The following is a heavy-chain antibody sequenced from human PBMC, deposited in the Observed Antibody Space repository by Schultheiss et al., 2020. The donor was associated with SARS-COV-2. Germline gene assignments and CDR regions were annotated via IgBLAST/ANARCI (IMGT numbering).Heavy chain of an antibody. CDR1: GFTFSDYY. CDR2: ISSSGSTI. CDR3: AKDSPTYYDFWSGYYSRYMDV. Sequence: GGSLRLSCAASGFTFSDYYMSWIRQAPGKGLEWVSYISSSGSTIYYADSVKGRFTISRDNAKNSLYLQMNSLRAEDTAVYYCAKDSPTYYDFWSGYYSRYMDVWGKGTTVTVSS. V-gene: IGHV3-11*01. D-gene: IGHD3-3*01. J-gene: IGHJ6*03.